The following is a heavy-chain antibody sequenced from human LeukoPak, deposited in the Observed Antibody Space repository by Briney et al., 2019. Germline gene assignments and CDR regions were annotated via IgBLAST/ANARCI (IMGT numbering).Heavy chain of an antibody. CDR2: IYYTGSA. CDR3: ARGEWWFDP. Sequence: SETLSLTCTVSGASITSDYWSWIRQPPGKGLEWIGNIYYTGSANYNPSLMSRVTISLDMSYNHFSLKLSSVTAADTAVYYCARGEWWFDPWGQGTLVTVPS. V-gene: IGHV4-59*01. CDR1: GASITSDY. J-gene: IGHJ5*02. D-gene: IGHD2-8*01.